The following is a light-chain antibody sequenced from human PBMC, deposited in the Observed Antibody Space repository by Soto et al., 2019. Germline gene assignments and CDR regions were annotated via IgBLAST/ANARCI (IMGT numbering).Light chain of an antibody. Sequence: DIVMTQSPDSLAVSLGERATINFKSIQMVLYSSNNKNYLAWYQQKPGQPPKLLIYWASTRESGVPDRFSGSGSGTDFTLTISSLQAEDVAVYYCQQYYNSPLTFGGGTKVDI. CDR1: QMVLYSSNNKNY. J-gene: IGKJ4*01. V-gene: IGKV4-1*01. CDR2: WAS. CDR3: QQYYNSPLT.